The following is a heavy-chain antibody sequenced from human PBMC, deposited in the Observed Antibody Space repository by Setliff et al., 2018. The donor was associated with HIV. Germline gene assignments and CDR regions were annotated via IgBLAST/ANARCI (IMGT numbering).Heavy chain of an antibody. CDR2: IYYSGST. Sequence: PSETLSLTCTVSGGSISSSSYYWGWIRQPPGKGLEWIGSIYYSGSTYYNPSLASRITISIDTSKNEFSLKMTSVTAADTAVYYCARAPLKYYDILTGFHDAFDIWGQGTMVTVSS. D-gene: IGHD3-9*01. V-gene: IGHV4-39*07. J-gene: IGHJ3*02. CDR1: GGSISSSSYY. CDR3: ARAPLKYYDILTGFHDAFDI.